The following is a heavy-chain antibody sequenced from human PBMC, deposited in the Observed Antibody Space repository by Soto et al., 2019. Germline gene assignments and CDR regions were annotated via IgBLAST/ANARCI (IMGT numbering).Heavy chain of an antibody. J-gene: IGHJ5*02. CDR2: ICTSGST. CDR3: ARDGGYCSGGSCPNWFDP. Sequence: SETLSLTCAVSGDSITSIYHWAWIRQPAGKGLEWIGRICTSGSTNYNPSLKSRVTMSVDTSKNQFSLKLSSVTAADTAVYYCARDGGYCSGGSCPNWFDPWGQGTLVTVSS. V-gene: IGHV4-4*07. CDR1: GDSITSIYH. D-gene: IGHD2-15*01.